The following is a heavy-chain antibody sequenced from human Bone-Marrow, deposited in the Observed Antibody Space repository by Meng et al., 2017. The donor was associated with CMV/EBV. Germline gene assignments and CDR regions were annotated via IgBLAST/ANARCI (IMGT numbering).Heavy chain of an antibody. V-gene: IGHV1-8*01. D-gene: IGHD3-9*01. Sequence: ASVKVSCKASGYTFTSYDINWVRQATGQGLEWMGWMNPNSGNTGYAQKFQGRVTMTRNTSISTAYMELSSLRSEYTAVYYCASCYDILTGLPSTWFDPWGQGTLVTVSS. J-gene: IGHJ5*02. CDR2: MNPNSGNT. CDR1: GYTFTSYD. CDR3: ASCYDILTGLPSTWFDP.